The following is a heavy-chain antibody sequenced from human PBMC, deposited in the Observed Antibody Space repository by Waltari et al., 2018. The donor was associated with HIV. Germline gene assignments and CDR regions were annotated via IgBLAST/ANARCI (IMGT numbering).Heavy chain of an antibody. J-gene: IGHJ6*02. CDR3: GKDVGDADFLIGCAADGMEV. D-gene: IGHD4-17*01. CDR2: ICWNRGAV. CDR1: GFRFGEYG. V-gene: IGHV3-9*01. Sequence: DVHLVESGGRLVQPGRSLRLSCIGSGFRFGEYGMQWVRQGPGKGLVGGSRICWNRGAVGYAGDVKGRFTISRDNAKHSMSLTRKYLRPEDTGISYCGKDVGDADFLIGCAADGMEVWGQGTTVAVCS.